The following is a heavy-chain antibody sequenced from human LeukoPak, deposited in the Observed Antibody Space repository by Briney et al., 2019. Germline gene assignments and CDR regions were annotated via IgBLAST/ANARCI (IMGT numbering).Heavy chain of an antibody. CDR1: GFTFSNYW. J-gene: IGHJ4*02. V-gene: IGHV3-74*03. D-gene: IGHD3-22*01. CDR3: ATGGSDSSDYFFGFY. CDR2: INNGGSRT. Sequence: PGGSLRLSCAASGFTFSNYWMHWVRQAPGKGLVWVSRINNGGSRTMYADSVKGRFTISRDNARNTLYLQMNSLRAEDTAIYYCATGGSDSSDYFFGFYWAQGTLVTVSS.